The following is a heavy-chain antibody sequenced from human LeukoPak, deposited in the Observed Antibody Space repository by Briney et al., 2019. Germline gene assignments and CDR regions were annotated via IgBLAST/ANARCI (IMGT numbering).Heavy chain of an antibody. CDR2: VSYDGTYK. J-gene: IGHJ4*02. V-gene: IGHV3-30*04. CDR1: GFTFSRYA. Sequence: GGSLRLSCGGSGFTFSRYAMQWVRQTPGKGLEWVATVSYDGTYKYYADSVKGRFTISRDNSKNTVSLQMNSLRSEDTAIYYCGSVIDYWGQGTLVTVTS. CDR3: GSVIDY.